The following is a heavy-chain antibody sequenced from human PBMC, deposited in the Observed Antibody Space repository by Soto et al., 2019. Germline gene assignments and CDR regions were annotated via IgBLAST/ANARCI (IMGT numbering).Heavy chain of an antibody. CDR1: GFTFSTYG. CDR2: IWYDASNK. Sequence: XGSLGLSCAASGFTFSTYGMHWVRQAPGKGLEWVALIWYDASNKYYADSVKGRFTISRDNSKNTLYLEMTSLRVDDTAVYYCVRRGSNCPCDYWGQGTLVSVSS. J-gene: IGHJ4*02. D-gene: IGHD1-26*01. V-gene: IGHV3-33*01. CDR3: VRRGSNCPCDY.